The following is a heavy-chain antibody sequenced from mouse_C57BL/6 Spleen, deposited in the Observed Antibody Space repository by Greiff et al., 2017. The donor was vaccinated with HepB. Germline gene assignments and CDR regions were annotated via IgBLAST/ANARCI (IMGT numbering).Heavy chain of an antibody. Sequence: QLQQSGAELVRPGASVQLSCTASGFNIKDYYMHWVKQRPEQGLEWIGRIDPEDGDTEYAPKFQGKATMTADTSSNTAYLQLSSLTSEDTAVYYCTTLGNGNYYYYAMDYWGQGTSVTVSS. CDR1: GFNIKDYY. J-gene: IGHJ4*01. CDR3: TTLGNGNYYYYAMDY. V-gene: IGHV14-1*01. D-gene: IGHD2-1*01. CDR2: IDPEDGDT.